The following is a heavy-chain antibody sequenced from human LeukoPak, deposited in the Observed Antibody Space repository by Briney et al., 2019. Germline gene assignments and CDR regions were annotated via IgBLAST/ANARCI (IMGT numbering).Heavy chain of an antibody. Sequence: GASVKVSCKASGYTFTSYGVSWVRQAPGQGLEWMGWISGYNGYTNYAQRFQGRVTMTTDTSTSTAYMELRSLRSEDTAVYYCATDLHYLSPIPGPRGNYWGQGTLVTVSS. D-gene: IGHD1-26*01. CDR2: ISGYNGYT. V-gene: IGHV1-18*01. J-gene: IGHJ4*02. CDR1: GYTFTSYG. CDR3: ATDLHYLSPIPGPRGNY.